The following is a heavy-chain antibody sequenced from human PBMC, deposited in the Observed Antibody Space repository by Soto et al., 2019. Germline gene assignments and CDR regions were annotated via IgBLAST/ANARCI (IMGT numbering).Heavy chain of an antibody. D-gene: IGHD3-10*01. V-gene: IGHV3-33*01. Sequence: LKISCTSSLFTFSSYGMHLVLHNPGKLLGFLSVIWYDVSNKYYADSVKGRFTISRDNSKNTLYLQMNSLRAEDTAVYYCARDREGYYGSGLLDYYYYYGMEVWGQGTTVTSP. CDR3: ARDREGYYGSGLLDYYYYYGMEV. CDR1: LFTFSSYG. CDR2: IWYDVSNK. J-gene: IGHJ6*02.